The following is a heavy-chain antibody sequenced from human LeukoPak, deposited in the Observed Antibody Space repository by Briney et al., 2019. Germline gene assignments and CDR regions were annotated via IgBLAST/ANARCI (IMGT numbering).Heavy chain of an antibody. CDR3: SGSFGELTFFDY. J-gene: IGHJ4*02. CDR1: GFTFGDYG. V-gene: IGHV3-49*04. Sequence: GGSLRLSCTASGFTFGDYGMSWVRQAPGKGLEWVGFIRSKAYGGTTEYAASVKGRFTISRDDSKSIAYLQMDSLKTEDTAVYYCSGSFGELTFFDYWGQGTLVTVSS. D-gene: IGHD3-10*01. CDR2: IRSKAYGGTT.